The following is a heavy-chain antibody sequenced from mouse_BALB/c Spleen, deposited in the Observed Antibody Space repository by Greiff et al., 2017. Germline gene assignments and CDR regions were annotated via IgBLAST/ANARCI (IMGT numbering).Heavy chain of an antibody. CDR2: IWSGGST. J-gene: IGHJ2*01. Sequence: VQGVESGPGLVQPSQSLSITCTVSGFSLTSYGVHWVRQSPGKGLEWLGVIWSGGSTDYNAAFISRLSISKDNSKSQVFFKMNSLQANDTAIYYCARNRRDGYYYFDYWGQGTTLTVSS. CDR3: ARNRRDGYYYFDY. CDR1: GFSLTSYG. V-gene: IGHV2-2*02. D-gene: IGHD2-3*01.